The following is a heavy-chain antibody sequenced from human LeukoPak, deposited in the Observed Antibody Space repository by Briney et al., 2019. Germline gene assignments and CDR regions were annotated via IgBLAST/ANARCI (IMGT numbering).Heavy chain of an antibody. J-gene: IGHJ4*02. V-gene: IGHV4-59*01. CDR2: IYYSGST. D-gene: IGHD3-22*01. Sequence: SETLSLTCTVSGGSIGSYYWSWIRQPPGKGLEWIGYIYYSGSTNYNPSLKSRVTISVDTSKNQFSLKLSSVTAADTAVYYCARGDYYDSSGYFDYWGQGTLVTVSS. CDR3: ARGDYYDSSGYFDY. CDR1: GGSIGSYY.